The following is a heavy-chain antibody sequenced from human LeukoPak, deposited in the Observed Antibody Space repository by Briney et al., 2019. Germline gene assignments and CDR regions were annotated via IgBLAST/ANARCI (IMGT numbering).Heavy chain of an antibody. CDR3: ATGYCSGGSCYSFDY. Sequence: GGSLRLSCAASGFTVSSNYMSWVRQAPGKGLEWVSVIYSGGSTYYADSVKGRFTISRDNSKNTLYLQMNSLRAEDTAVYHCATGYCSGGSCYSFDYWGQGTQVTVSS. V-gene: IGHV3-53*01. D-gene: IGHD2-15*01. CDR2: IYSGGST. J-gene: IGHJ4*02. CDR1: GFTVSSNY.